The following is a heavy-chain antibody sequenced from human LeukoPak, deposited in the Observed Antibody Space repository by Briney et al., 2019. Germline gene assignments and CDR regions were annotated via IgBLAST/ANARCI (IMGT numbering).Heavy chain of an antibody. Sequence: GASVKVSCKASGYTFIAYYIHWVRQAPGQGLEWMGRINPNSGGTSYAQKFQGRVTMTRDTSISTAYMELSRLRSDDTVVYYCAIAGGGSDAFDIWGQGTMVTVSS. V-gene: IGHV1-2*05. CDR1: GYTFIAYY. CDR3: AIAGGGSDAFDI. D-gene: IGHD2-15*01. CDR2: INPNSGGT. J-gene: IGHJ3*02.